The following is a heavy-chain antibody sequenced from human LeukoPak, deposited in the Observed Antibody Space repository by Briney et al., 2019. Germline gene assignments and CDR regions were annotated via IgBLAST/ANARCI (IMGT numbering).Heavy chain of an antibody. Sequence: GASVKVSCKASGYTFTSYDINWVRQATGQGLEWMGWMNPNSGNTGYAQKFQGRVTITRNTSISTAYTELSSLRSEDTAVYYCARGPTIAVAWYNWFDPWGQGTLVTVSS. CDR2: MNPNSGNT. CDR3: ARGPTIAVAWYNWFDP. D-gene: IGHD6-19*01. CDR1: GYTFTSYD. J-gene: IGHJ5*02. V-gene: IGHV1-8*03.